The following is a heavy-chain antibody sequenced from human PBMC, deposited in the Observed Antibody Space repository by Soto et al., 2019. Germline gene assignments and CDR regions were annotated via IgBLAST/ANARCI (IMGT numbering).Heavy chain of an antibody. CDR1: GGTFSSYA. CDR2: IIPIFGTA. CDR3: ARRVSYFGYFDY. D-gene: IGHD1-26*01. V-gene: IGHV1-69*06. J-gene: IGHJ4*02. Sequence: QVQLVQSGAEVKKPGSSVKVSCKASGGTFSSYAISWVRQAPGQGFEWMGGIIPIFGTANYAQKFQGRVTITADKSTSTAYMELSSLRSEDPAVYYCARRVSYFGYFDYWGQGTLVTVSS.